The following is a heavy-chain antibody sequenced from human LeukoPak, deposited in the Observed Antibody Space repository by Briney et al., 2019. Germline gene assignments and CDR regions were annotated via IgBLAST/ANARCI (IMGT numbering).Heavy chain of an antibody. Sequence: ASVKVSCKASGYTFTSYDINWVRQATGQGLEWMGWMNPNSCNTGYAQKFQGRVTMTRNTSISTAYMELSSLRSEDTAVYYCARSEMATNGQNDYWGQGTLVTVSS. CDR3: ARSEMATNGQNDY. D-gene: IGHD5-24*01. CDR1: GYTFTSYD. V-gene: IGHV1-8*01. CDR2: MNPNSCNT. J-gene: IGHJ4*02.